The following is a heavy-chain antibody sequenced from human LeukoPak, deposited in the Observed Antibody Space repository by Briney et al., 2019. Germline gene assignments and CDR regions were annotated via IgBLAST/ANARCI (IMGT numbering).Heavy chain of an antibody. D-gene: IGHD2-15*01. CDR1: GFTVSSNS. CDR3: AKGVVVVAAKYYFDY. J-gene: IGHJ4*02. Sequence: GGSLRLSCTVSGFTVSSNSWSWVRQAPGKGLEWVSFIYSGGNTHYSDSVKGRFTISRDNSKNTLYLQMNSLRAEDTAVYYCAKGVVVVAAKYYFDYWGQGTLVTVSS. CDR2: IYSGGNT. V-gene: IGHV3-53*01.